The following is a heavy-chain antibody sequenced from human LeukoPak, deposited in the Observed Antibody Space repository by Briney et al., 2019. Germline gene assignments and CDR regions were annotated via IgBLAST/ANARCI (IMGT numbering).Heavy chain of an antibody. Sequence: GGSLRLSCAASGFTFSSYWMHWVRHAPGKGLVWVSRINTDGSSTSYADSVKGRFTISRDNAKNTLYLQMNSLRAEDTAVYYCAREDSSSWQFDYWGQGTLVTVSS. CDR1: GFTFSSYW. D-gene: IGHD6-13*01. V-gene: IGHV3-74*01. CDR2: INTDGSST. CDR3: AREDSSSWQFDY. J-gene: IGHJ4*02.